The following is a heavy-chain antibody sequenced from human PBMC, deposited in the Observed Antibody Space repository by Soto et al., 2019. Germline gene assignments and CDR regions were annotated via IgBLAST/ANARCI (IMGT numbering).Heavy chain of an antibody. CDR1: GFTFSNAW. CDR2: IKSKTDGGTT. V-gene: IGHV3-15*01. CDR3: TTLPRYCSGGSCYPIEPFDY. Sequence: GGSLRLSCAASGFTFSNAWMSWVRQAPGKGLEWVGRIKSKTDGGTTDYAAPVKGRFTISRDDSKNTLYLQMNSLKTEDTAVYYCTTLPRYCSGGSCYPIEPFDYWGQGTLVTVSS. D-gene: IGHD2-15*01. J-gene: IGHJ4*02.